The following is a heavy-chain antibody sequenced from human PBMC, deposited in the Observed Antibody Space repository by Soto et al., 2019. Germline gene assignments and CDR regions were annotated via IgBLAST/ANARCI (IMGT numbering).Heavy chain of an antibody. J-gene: IGHJ4*02. CDR2: IIPIFGTA. CDR3: ARGEFDYGDYRPVFDY. V-gene: IGHV1-69*13. Sequence: SVKVSCKASGDTFSTYTITWMRQAPGQGLEWMGGIIPIFGTANYAQKFQGRVTITADESTSTAYMELSSLRSEDTAVYYCARGEFDYGDYRPVFDYWGQGTLVTVSS. CDR1: GDTFSTYT. D-gene: IGHD4-17*01.